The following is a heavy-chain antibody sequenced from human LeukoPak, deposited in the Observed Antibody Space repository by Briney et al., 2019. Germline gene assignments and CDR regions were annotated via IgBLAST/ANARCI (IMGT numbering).Heavy chain of an antibody. D-gene: IGHD2-2*01. J-gene: IGHJ6*02. CDR1: GGSISSYY. Sequence: SETLSLTCSVSGGSISSYYWSWIRQPPGKGLEYIGDIYYSGSTKYNPSLKRRVTISVDTSKEQFSLNLTSVTAADTPVYYCARLKCISTTCPSRYVMDVWGQGTTVTVSS. V-gene: IGHV4-59*01. CDR3: ARLKCISTTCPSRYVMDV. CDR2: IYYSGST.